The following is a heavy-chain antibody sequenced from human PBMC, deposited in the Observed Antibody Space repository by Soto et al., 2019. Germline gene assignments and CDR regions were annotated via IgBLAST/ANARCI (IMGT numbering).Heavy chain of an antibody. D-gene: IGHD6-13*01. CDR3: ARHSPYSSSRKRDDY. Sequence: SVTLSLTYIVTGDSISSSSYYWGWIRQPPGKGLEWIGSIYYSGSTYYNPSLKSRVTISVDTSKNQFSLKLSSVTSADTAVYYCARHSPYSSSRKRDDYWGQGTLVTVSS. CDR1: GDSISSSSYY. J-gene: IGHJ4*02. V-gene: IGHV4-39*01. CDR2: IYYSGST.